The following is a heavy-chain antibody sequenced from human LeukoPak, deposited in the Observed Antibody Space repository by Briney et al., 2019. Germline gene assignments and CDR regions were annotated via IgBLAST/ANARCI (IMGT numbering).Heavy chain of an antibody. CDR2: VSTYNCNT. J-gene: IGHJ4*02. CDR1: RYTFTTYV. V-gene: IGHV1-18*01. Sequence: ASVKVSCKGPRYTFTTYVLSWVRQAPGQRLECMGWVSTYNCNTNYAQKFQGTATMTTDTSSSTAYMELRSLRSDDTAVYYCARDPTEDFWSGFYSYFDFWGQGTLVTVSS. D-gene: IGHD3-3*01. CDR3: ARDPTEDFWSGFYSYFDF.